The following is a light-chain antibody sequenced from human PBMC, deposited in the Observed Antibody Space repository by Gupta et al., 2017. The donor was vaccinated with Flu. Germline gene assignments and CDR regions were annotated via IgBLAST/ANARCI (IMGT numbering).Light chain of an antibody. J-gene: IGKJ4*01. CDR3: QQALNCPLT. CDR1: RDISVW. CDR2: AAS. V-gene: IGKV1-12*01. Sequence: THMTQSLSSVSASLGDTITITCRASRDISVWLAWYRQSPGRAPELLISAASQLVDGVPSRFRGSGSGTDFTLTISSLQPEDSATYYCQQALNCPLTFGGGTRVEI.